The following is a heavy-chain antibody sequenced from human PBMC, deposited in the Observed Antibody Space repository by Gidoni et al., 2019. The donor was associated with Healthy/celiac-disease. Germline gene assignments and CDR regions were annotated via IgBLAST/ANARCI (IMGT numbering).Heavy chain of an antibody. CDR2: IKSKTDGGTT. V-gene: IGHV3-15*01. CDR3: TTESQISFGQVAVRGVFYGYGMDV. CDR1: GFTFSNAW. Sequence: EVQLVESGGGLVKPGGSLRLSCAASGFTFSNAWMSWVRQAPGKGLEWVGRIKSKTDGGTTDYAAPVKGRFTISRDDSKNTLYLQMNSLKTEDTAVYYCTTESQISFGQVAVRGVFYGYGMDVWGQGTTVTVSS. J-gene: IGHJ6*02. D-gene: IGHD3-10*01.